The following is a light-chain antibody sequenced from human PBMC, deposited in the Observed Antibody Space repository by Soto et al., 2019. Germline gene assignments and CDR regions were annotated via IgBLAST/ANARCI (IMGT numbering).Light chain of an antibody. V-gene: IGKV3-15*01. Sequence: IVMTQSPATLSVSPGERATLSCRASQSVGSNLAWYQQKPGQTPSLLIYGASTRATSIPARFSGSGSGTEFTLTISSLQSEDFAVYYCQQYSDWRTFGQGTKVDIK. CDR2: GAS. J-gene: IGKJ1*01. CDR3: QQYSDWRT. CDR1: QSVGSN.